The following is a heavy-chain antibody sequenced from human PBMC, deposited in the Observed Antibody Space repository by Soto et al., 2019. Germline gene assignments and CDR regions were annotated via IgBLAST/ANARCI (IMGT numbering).Heavy chain of an antibody. Sequence: PSETLSLTCAVYGGSFRGYYWSWIRQPPGKGLEWIGEIHHSGTANSNPSLKSRVTISVDTSKNQFSLNLSSVTAADTAVYYCARGASQKGSSGWYPGIDFWGQGTLVTVSS. J-gene: IGHJ4*02. V-gene: IGHV4-34*01. CDR2: IHHSGTA. D-gene: IGHD6-19*01. CDR3: ARGASQKGSSGWYPGIDF. CDR1: GGSFRGYY.